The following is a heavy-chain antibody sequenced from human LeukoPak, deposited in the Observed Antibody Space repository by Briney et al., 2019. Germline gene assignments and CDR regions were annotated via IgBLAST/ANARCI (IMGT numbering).Heavy chain of an antibody. CDR1: GYSISSGYY. J-gene: IGHJ4*02. Sequence: PSETLSLTCTVSGYSISSGYYWGWIRQPPGKGLEWIGSIYHSGSTYYNPSLKSRVTISVDTSKNQFSLKLSSVTAADTAVYYCATPGDPWIQAALYYWGQGTLVTVSS. CDR2: IYHSGST. D-gene: IGHD5-18*01. CDR3: ATPGDPWIQAALYY. V-gene: IGHV4-38-2*02.